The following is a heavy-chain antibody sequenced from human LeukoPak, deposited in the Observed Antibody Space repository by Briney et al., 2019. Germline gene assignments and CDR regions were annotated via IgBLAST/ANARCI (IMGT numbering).Heavy chain of an antibody. D-gene: IGHD6-19*01. CDR1: GFTFSSYS. J-gene: IGHJ4*02. V-gene: IGHV3-21*01. CDR3: ARSLGAIEAGTGENYFDY. CDR2: ISSSSSYI. Sequence: GGYLRLSCAASGFTFSSYSMNWVRQAPGKGLEWVSSISSSSSYIYYADSVKGRFTSSRDNAKNSLYLQMNSLRAEDTAVYYCARSLGAIEAGTGENYFDYWGQGTLVTVSS.